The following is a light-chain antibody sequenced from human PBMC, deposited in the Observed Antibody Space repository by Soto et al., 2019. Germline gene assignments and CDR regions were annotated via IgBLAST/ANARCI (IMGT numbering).Light chain of an antibody. CDR3: QQLNSYPLT. CDR1: QGIRTY. Sequence: DIQLTQSPSFLSASVGDRVPITCRASQGIRTYLAWYQQKPVKAPNLLVYAASTLQSGVPSRFSGSGSGTEFTLTISSLQPEDFASYYCQQLNSYPLTFGGGTKVEI. J-gene: IGKJ4*01. CDR2: AAS. V-gene: IGKV1-9*01.